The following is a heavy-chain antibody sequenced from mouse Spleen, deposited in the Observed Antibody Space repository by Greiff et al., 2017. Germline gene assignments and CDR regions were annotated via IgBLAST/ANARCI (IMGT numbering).Heavy chain of an antibody. CDR1: GFSLTSYG. D-gene: IGHD2-4*01. J-gene: IGHJ3*01. CDR2: IWAGGST. V-gene: IGHV2-9*02. Sequence: VKLMESGPGLVAPSQSLSITCTVSGFSLTSYGVHWVRQPPGKGLEWLGVIWAGGSTNYNSALMSRLSISKDNSKSQVFLKMNSLQTDDTAMYYCARVITTGAYWGQGTLVTVSA. CDR3: ARVITTGAY.